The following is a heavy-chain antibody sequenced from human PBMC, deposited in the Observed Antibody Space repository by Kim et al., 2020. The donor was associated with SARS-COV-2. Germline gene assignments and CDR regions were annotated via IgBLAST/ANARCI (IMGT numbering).Heavy chain of an antibody. D-gene: IGHD5-18*01. Sequence: KGRFTISRDNSKNTLYLKMNSLRAEDTAVYYCAKTSPRGYSYGPSGYFDYWGQGTLVTVSS. J-gene: IGHJ4*02. V-gene: IGHV3-23*01. CDR3: AKTSPRGYSYGPSGYFDY.